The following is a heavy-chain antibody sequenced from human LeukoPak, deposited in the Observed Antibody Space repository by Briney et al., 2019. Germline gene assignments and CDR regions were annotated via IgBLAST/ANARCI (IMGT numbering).Heavy chain of an antibody. Sequence: GESLKISCKASGYSFTSYWIGWGRHMPGKGLEWMGIIDPSDSETRYTPSFQGQVTISVDKSLTTAYLQWNSLKASDTAMYYCARQTALGRSGDYWGQGTLVTVSS. D-gene: IGHD7-27*01. CDR2: IDPSDSET. V-gene: IGHV5-51*01. CDR1: GYSFTSYW. J-gene: IGHJ4*02. CDR3: ARQTALGRSGDY.